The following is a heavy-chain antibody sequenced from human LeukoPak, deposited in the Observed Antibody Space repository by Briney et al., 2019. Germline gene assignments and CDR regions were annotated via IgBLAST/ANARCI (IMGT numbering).Heavy chain of an antibody. CDR3: SRYQEYYGSGSPGALYS. Sequence: SETLSLTCTVSGGSLSSGGYYWSWIRQHPGKGLEWLGYLYYSGSTYYHPSLKSRVTISVDTAKNQYSLKLSSVTASDTAVYYCSRYQEYYGSGSPGALYSWGQGTMVTVSS. V-gene: IGHV4-31*03. J-gene: IGHJ3*02. CDR1: GGSLSSGGYY. D-gene: IGHD3-10*01. CDR2: LYYSGST.